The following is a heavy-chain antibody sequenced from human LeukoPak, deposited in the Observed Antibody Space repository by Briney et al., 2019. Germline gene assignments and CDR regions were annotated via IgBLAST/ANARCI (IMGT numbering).Heavy chain of an antibody. CDR3: ARDQGYSSGWYDFYYYYGMDV. CDR1: GFTFSSYE. J-gene: IGHJ6*02. Sequence: GGSLRLSCAASGFTFSSYEMNWVRQAPGKGLEWVSYLSSSGSTIYYADSVKGRFTISRDNAKNSLYLQMNSLRAEDTAVYYCARDQGYSSGWYDFYYYYGMDVWGQGTTVTVSS. CDR2: LSSSGSTI. V-gene: IGHV3-48*03. D-gene: IGHD6-19*01.